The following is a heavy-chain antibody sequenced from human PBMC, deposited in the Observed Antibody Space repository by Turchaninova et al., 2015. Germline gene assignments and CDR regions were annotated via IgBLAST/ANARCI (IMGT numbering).Heavy chain of an antibody. CDR1: GFTCSSYE. Sequence: EVQLVESGGGLVQPGGSLRLSCAASGFTCSSYEMNWVRQAPGKGLEWVSYISSSGSTIYYADSVKGRFTISRDNAKNSLYLQMNSLRAEDTAVYYCARADSSGIVDYWGQGTLVTVSS. V-gene: IGHV3-48*03. CDR3: ARADSSGIVDY. D-gene: IGHD6-19*01. CDR2: ISSSGSTI. J-gene: IGHJ4*02.